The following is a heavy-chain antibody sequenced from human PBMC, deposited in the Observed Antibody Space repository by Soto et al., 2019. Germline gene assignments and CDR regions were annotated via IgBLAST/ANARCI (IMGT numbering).Heavy chain of an antibody. CDR2: INPNSGGT. D-gene: IGHD3-10*01. Sequence: QVQLVQSGAEVKKPGASVKVSCKASGYTFTGYYMHWVRQAPGQGLEWMGWINPNSGGTNYAQKFQGWVTMTRDTYLSTAYMELSRLRSDDTAVYYCARSPVGGGSNYYYGMDVWGQGTTVTVSS. CDR1: GYTFTGYY. V-gene: IGHV1-2*04. CDR3: ARSPVGGGSNYYYGMDV. J-gene: IGHJ6*02.